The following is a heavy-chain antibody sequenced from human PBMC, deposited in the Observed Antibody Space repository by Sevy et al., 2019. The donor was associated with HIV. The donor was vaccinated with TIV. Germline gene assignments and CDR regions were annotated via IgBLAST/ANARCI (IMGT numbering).Heavy chain of an antibody. J-gene: IGHJ6*02. D-gene: IGHD3-10*01. V-gene: IGHV3-48*03. CDR3: ARERGSDNYYYYGMDV. CDR1: GFTFSSYE. Sequence: GGSLRLSCAASGFTFSSYEMNWVRQAPGKGLEWVSYISSSGSTIYYADSVKGRFTISRDNAKNSLYLQMNSLRAEDTAVYYCARERGSDNYYYYGMDVWGQRTSVTVSS. CDR2: ISSSGSTI.